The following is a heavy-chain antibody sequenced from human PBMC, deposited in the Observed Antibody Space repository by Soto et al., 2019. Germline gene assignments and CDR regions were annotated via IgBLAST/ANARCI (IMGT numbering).Heavy chain of an antibody. D-gene: IGHD2-2*01. V-gene: IGHV3-33*01. J-gene: IGHJ4*02. CDR3: AREARYCSSTSCHYYFDY. CDR2: IWYDGSNK. Sequence: PGGSLRLSCAASGFTFSRYGMHWVRQAPGKGLEWVAVIWYDGSNKYYADSVKGRFTISKDNSKNTLYLQMNSLRAEDTAVYYCAREARYCSSTSCHYYFDYWGQGTLVTVSS. CDR1: GFTFSRYG.